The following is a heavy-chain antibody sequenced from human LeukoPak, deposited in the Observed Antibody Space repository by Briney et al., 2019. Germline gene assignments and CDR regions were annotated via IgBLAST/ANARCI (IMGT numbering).Heavy chain of an antibody. CDR1: GFTFSCYS. CDR2: ISSSSSTI. CDR3: ARDDIVLMVYALDY. J-gene: IGHJ4*02. V-gene: IGHV3-48*01. Sequence: GGSLRLSCAASGFTFSCYSMNWVRQAPGKGLEWVSYISSSSSTIYYADSVKGRFTISRDNAKNSLYLQMNSLRAEDTAVYYCARDDIVLMVYALDYWGQGTLVTVSS. D-gene: IGHD2-8*01.